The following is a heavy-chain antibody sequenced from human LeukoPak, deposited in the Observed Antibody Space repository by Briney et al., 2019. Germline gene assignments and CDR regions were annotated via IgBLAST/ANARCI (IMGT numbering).Heavy chain of an antibody. CDR3: AKDRIASPPQGRFDP. J-gene: IGHJ5*02. CDR1: GFIFSSFG. V-gene: IGHV3-33*06. CDR2: MWHDGSYK. Sequence: GGSLRLSCAASGFIFSSFGMHWVRQAPGKGLEWVAVMWHDGSYKYYVDSVKGRFTISRDNSQNTLYLHMNNLGAEDTAIYYCAKDRIASPPQGRFDPWGQGTQVTVSS. D-gene: IGHD2-15*01.